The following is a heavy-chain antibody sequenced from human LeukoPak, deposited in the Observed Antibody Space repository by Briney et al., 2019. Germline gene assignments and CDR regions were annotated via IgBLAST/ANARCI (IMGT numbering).Heavy chain of an antibody. Sequence: SETLSLTCTVSGGSISSYYWSWIRQPPGKGLEWIGYIYYSGSTNYNPSLKSRVTISVDTSKNQFSLKLSSVTAADTAVYYCARGSYGSRGNFDYWGQGTLVTVSS. V-gene: IGHV4-59*01. J-gene: IGHJ4*02. CDR3: ARGSYGSRGNFDY. CDR2: IYYSGST. CDR1: GGSISSYY. D-gene: IGHD5-18*01.